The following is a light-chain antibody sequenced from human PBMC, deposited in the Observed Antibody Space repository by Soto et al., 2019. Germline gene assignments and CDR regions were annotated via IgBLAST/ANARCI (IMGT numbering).Light chain of an antibody. J-gene: IGKJ1*01. CDR3: QQSYSTPQT. V-gene: IGKV1-39*01. CDR1: QSISSY. Sequence: IQMTQSPSSLSASVGDRVTITCXASQSISSYLNWYQQKPGKAPKLLIYAASSLQSGVPSRFSGSGSGTDFTLTISSLQPEDFATYYCQQSYSTPQTFGQGTKVDI. CDR2: AAS.